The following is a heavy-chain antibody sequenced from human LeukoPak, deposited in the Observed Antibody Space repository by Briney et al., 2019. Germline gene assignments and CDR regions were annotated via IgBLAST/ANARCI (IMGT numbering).Heavy chain of an antibody. J-gene: IGHJ4*02. CDR1: GGFNTHYY. V-gene: IGHV4-59*01. Sequence: SSETLSLTCSVSGGFNTHYYWSWIRQPPGKGLEWIGYFYHSGSTNYIPSLKSRVTISVDTSKNHFSLKLSSVTAADTAVYYCARGQWLPVFDFWGQGTLVTVSS. CDR3: ARGQWLPVFDF. CDR2: FYHSGST. D-gene: IGHD3-22*01.